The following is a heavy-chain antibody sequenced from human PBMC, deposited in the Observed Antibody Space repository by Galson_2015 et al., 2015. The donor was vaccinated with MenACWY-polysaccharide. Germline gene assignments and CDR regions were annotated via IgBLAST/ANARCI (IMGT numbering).Heavy chain of an antibody. CDR3: ARSTGGEYFQY. CDR2: IYPGGPDA. J-gene: IGHJ1*01. V-gene: IGHV5-51*03. Sequence: QSGAEVKKPGESLKISCKGLGYSFTSYWIGWVRQMHGKGLEWMGIIYPGGPDARFSPSFQGQVTMSVDKSISTAYLQWNSLKASDTAIYYCARSTGGEYFQYWGQGALVTV. D-gene: IGHD1-1*01. CDR1: GYSFTSYW.